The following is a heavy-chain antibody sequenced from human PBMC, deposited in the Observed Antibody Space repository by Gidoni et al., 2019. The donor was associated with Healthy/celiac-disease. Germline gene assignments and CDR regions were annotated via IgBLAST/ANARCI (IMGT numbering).Heavy chain of an antibody. CDR2: ISYDGSNK. CDR1: GFTFSSYG. D-gene: IGHD4-17*01. J-gene: IGHJ3*02. CDR3: AKDLERYGDGRGAFDI. Sequence: QVQLVESGGGVVQPGRSLRLSCAASGFTFSSYGMHWVRQAPGKGLEWVAVISYDGSNKYYADSVKGRFTISRDNSKNTLYLQMNSLRAEDTAVYYCAKDLERYGDGRGAFDIWGQGTMVTVSS. V-gene: IGHV3-30*18.